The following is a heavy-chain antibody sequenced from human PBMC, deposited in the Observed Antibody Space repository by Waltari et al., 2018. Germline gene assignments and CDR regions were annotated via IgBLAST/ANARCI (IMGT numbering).Heavy chain of an antibody. V-gene: IGHV3-33*01. Sequence: QVQLVESGGGVVQPGRSLRLSCAASGFTFSSYGMHWVRQAPGKVLEWVAVIWYDGSNKYYADSVKGRFTISRDNSKNTLYLQMNSLRAEDTAVYYCARSYYYDSSGYDYWGQGTLVTVSS. CDR1: GFTFSSYG. J-gene: IGHJ4*02. CDR2: IWYDGSNK. D-gene: IGHD3-22*01. CDR3: ARSYYYDSSGYDY.